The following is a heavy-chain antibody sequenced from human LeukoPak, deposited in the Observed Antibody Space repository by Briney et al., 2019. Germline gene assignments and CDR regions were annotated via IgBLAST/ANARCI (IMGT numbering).Heavy chain of an antibody. CDR1: GFTFSSYA. CDR3: ARDPPAVSINTYA. Sequence: GGSLRLSFSASGFTFSSYAMSWVRQAPGKGLEWVSLIFSHGETSYADSVKGRFTISRDNSKNTLYLQMNGLRVEDTAVYYCARDPPAVSINTYAWGQGTLVTVSS. J-gene: IGHJ4*02. CDR2: IFSHGET. V-gene: IGHV3-66*01. D-gene: IGHD2-8*01.